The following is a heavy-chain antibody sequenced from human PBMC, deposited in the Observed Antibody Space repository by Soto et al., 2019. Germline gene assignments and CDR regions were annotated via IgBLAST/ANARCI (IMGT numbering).Heavy chain of an antibody. J-gene: IGHJ4*02. CDR3: ARAQYYYGSGNKYYFDY. CDR2: IYYSGST. CDR1: GGSFSGYY. Sequence: PSETLSLTCAVYGGSFSGYYWGWIRQPPGKGLEWIGSIYYSGSTYYNPSLKSRVTISVDTSKNQFSLKLSSVTAADTAVYYCARAQYYYGSGNKYYFDYWGQGTLVTVSS. V-gene: IGHV4-39*01. D-gene: IGHD3-10*01.